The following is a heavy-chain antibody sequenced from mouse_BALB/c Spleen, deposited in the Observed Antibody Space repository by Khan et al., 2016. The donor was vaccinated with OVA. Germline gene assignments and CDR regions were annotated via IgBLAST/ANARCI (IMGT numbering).Heavy chain of an antibody. CDR2: ISSGGSYT. CDR1: GFAFSSYD. J-gene: IGHJ3*01. V-gene: IGHV5-9*02. Sequence: EVELVESGGGLVKPGGSLKLSCAASGFAFSSYDMSWDRQTPEKRLEWVATISSGGSYTYYPDSVKGRFTISRDTARNTLYLQMSSLRSEDTALYYCTRPSYYGNPWFTYWGQGTLVIVSA. D-gene: IGHD2-10*01. CDR3: TRPSYYGNPWFTY.